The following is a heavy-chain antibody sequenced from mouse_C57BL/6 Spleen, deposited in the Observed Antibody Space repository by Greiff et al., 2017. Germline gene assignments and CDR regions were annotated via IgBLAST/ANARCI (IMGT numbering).Heavy chain of an antibody. D-gene: IGHD2-1*01. CDR1: GYTFTSYW. CDR2: IDPSDSET. J-gene: IGHJ2*01. CDR3: AIYYGNYGYYFDD. Sequence: QVQLQQPGAELVRPGSSVKLSCKASGYTFTSYWMHWVKQRPIQGLEWIGNIDPSDSETHYNQKFKDKATLTVDKSSSTAYMQLSSLTSEDSAVYYCAIYYGNYGYYFDDWGQGTTLTVSS. V-gene: IGHV1-52*01.